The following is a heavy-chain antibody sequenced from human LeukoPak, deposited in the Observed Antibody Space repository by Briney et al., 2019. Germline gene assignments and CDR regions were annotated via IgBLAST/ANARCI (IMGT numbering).Heavy chain of an antibody. CDR2: ISASDDKT. CDR1: GFIFSNHA. D-gene: IGHD1-26*01. CDR3: ARDLGYRGVGATPDY. J-gene: IGHJ4*02. Sequence: GGSLRLSCGASGFIFSNHAMTWVSQAPGKGLEWVSGISASDDKTYHAESVNGRFIISRDDSKNTLYLQMNSLRDEDTAIYYCARDLGYRGVGATPDYWGQGTLVTVSS. V-gene: IGHV3-23*01.